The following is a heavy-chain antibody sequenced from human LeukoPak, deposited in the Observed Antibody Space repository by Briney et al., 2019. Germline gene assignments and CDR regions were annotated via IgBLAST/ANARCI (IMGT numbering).Heavy chain of an antibody. CDR1: YFTVSDNY. CDR3: VRGRRWFDP. Sequence: GGSLRLSCAATYFTVSDNYMNWVRQAPGKGLEWVAVIHSTGTAYYPDSVRGRFTISRDNSKNSLYFQMNGLRAEDTAVYYCVRGRRWFDPWGQGTLVIVSS. CDR2: IHSTGTA. J-gene: IGHJ5*02. V-gene: IGHV3-53*01.